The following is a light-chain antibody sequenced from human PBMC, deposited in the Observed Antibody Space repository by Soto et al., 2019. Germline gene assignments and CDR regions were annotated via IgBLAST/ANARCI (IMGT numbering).Light chain of an antibody. Sequence: QAVVTQPPSVSGAPGQRVTISCTGSSSNIGAGYDVHWYQQLPGTAPKLLIYGNSNRPSGVPDLFSGSKSGTSASLAITGLQAEDEADYYCQSYDSSLSGYVVFGGGTKVTVL. V-gene: IGLV1-40*01. CDR2: GNS. J-gene: IGLJ2*01. CDR1: SSNIGAGYD. CDR3: QSYDSSLSGYVV.